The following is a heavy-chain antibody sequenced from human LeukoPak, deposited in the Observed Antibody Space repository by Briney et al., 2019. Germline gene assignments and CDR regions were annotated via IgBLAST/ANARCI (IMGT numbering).Heavy chain of an antibody. CDR1: GFDFDDYA. CDR2: ISWNSNTK. D-gene: IGHD4-17*01. J-gene: IGHJ4*02. CDR3: ARPRNDYGDSSLGY. Sequence: GGSLRLSCAASGFDFDDYAMQWVRQAPGKGLEWVSGISWNSNTKGYADSVKGRFTISRDNAKHSLYLQMNTLRPEDTAVYCCARPRNDYGDSSLGYWGREPWSPSPQ. V-gene: IGHV3-9*01.